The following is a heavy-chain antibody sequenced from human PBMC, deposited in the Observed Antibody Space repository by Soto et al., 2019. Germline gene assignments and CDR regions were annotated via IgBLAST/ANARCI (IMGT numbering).Heavy chain of an antibody. CDR3: ARDYNLYPGITGTTRFGYYYGMEV. V-gene: IGHV4-59*01. D-gene: IGHD1-7*01. Sequence: SETLSLTCTVSGGSISSYYWSWIRQPPWKGLEWIGYIYYSGSTNYNPSLKSRVTISVDTSKNQFSLKLSSVTAADTAVYYCARDYNLYPGITGTTRFGYYYGMEVWGKGNTVIVSS. CDR1: GGSISSYY. CDR2: IYYSGST. J-gene: IGHJ6*04.